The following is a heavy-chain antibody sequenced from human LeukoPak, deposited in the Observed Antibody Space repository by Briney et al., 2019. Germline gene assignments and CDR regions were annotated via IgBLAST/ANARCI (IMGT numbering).Heavy chain of an antibody. J-gene: IGHJ4*02. CDR1: GESLNFYY. V-gene: IGHV4-34*12. CDR3: ASGAWATRLNS. D-gene: IGHD4-23*01. Sequence: SETLSLTCAVYGESLNFYYWSWIRQSPGKGLEWIGDIFDGKTINYIPSLKSRVTISAATSSQQFSLNLKSVTAADTAVYFCASGAWATRLNSWAQGALVIVSS. CDR2: IFDGKTI.